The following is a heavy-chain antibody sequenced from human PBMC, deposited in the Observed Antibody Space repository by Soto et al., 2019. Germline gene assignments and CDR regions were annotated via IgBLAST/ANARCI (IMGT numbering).Heavy chain of an antibody. J-gene: IGHJ4*02. Sequence: QVQLQESGPGLVKPSQTLSLTCTVSGGSITSGAYYWSWIRQHPGQGLEWIGYIYHNGNTYYNPSLKSRLSTSLDPSKNQFSLKLSSVTAADTAVYYCATGITIYGVVYFDYWGQGTLVTVSS. CDR2: IYHNGNT. CDR1: GGSITSGAYY. V-gene: IGHV4-31*03. CDR3: ATGITIYGVVYFDY. D-gene: IGHD3-3*01.